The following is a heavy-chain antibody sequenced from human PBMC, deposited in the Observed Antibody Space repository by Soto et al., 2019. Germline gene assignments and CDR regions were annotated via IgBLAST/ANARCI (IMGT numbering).Heavy chain of an antibody. V-gene: IGHV1-8*01. J-gene: IGHJ4*02. D-gene: IGHD6-13*01. CDR2: MNPNSGNT. CDR1: GYTFTSYD. CDR3: ARGQLHDSSCPH. Sequence: QVQLVQSGAEVKKPGASVKVSCKASGYTFTSYDINWVRQATGQGLEWMGWMNPNSGNTGYAQKFQGRXXMXRXXSISTAYMDLSSLRSEDTAVYYCARGQLHDSSCPHWGQGTLVTVSS.